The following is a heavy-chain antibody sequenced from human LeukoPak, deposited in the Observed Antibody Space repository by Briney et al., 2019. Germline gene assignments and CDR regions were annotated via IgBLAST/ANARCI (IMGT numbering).Heavy chain of an antibody. D-gene: IGHD3-3*01. CDR1: GGSISSYY. CDR2: IYYSGST. V-gene: IGHV4-59*01. CDR3: ARAPSTYYDFWRGYIYGNWFDP. Sequence: SETLSLTCTVSGGSISSYYWSWIRQPPGKGLEWIGYIYYSGSTNYNPSLKSRVTISVDTSKNQFSLKLSSVTAADTAVYYCARAPSTYYDFWRGYIYGNWFDPWGQGTLVTVSS. J-gene: IGHJ5*02.